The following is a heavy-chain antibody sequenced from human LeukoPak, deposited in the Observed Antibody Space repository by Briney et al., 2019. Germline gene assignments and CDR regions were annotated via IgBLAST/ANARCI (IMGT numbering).Heavy chain of an antibody. CDR3: ARDLCSTTSCLDY. V-gene: IGHV3-30-3*01. J-gene: IGHJ4*02. Sequence: GRSLRLSCAASGFTSSSYAMHWVRQAPGKGLEWVAVISYDGSNKYYADSVKGRFTISRDNSKNTLYLQMNSLRAEDTAVYYCARDLCSTTSCLDYWGQGTLVTVSS. CDR1: GFTSSSYA. D-gene: IGHD2-2*01. CDR2: ISYDGSNK.